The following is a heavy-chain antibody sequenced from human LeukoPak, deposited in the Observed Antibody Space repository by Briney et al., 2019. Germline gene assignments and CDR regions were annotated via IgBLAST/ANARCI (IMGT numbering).Heavy chain of an antibody. CDR1: GFTFSSYS. Sequence: GGSLRLSCAASGFTFSSYSMNWVRQAPGKGLEWVSYISNSDSTTYYADSVKGRFTLSRDNAKNSLYLQMNSLRAEDTGVYYCARTRYVYLFDYWGQGTLVTVSS. V-gene: IGHV3-48*04. CDR2: ISNSDSTT. CDR3: ARTRYVYLFDY. J-gene: IGHJ4*02. D-gene: IGHD3-10*02.